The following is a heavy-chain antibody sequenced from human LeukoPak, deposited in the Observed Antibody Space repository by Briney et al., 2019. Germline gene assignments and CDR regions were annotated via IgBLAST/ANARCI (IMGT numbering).Heavy chain of an antibody. J-gene: IGHJ4*02. CDR3: TTETYYDILTGYYRFDY. CDR2: IKSKTDGGTT. Sequence: GGSLRLSCAASGFTFSNAWMSWVRQAPGKGLEWVGRIKSKTDGGTTDCAAPVKGRFTISRDDSKNTLYLQMNSLKTEDTAVYYCTTETYYDILTGYYRFDYWGQGTLVTVSS. D-gene: IGHD3-9*01. CDR1: GFTFSNAW. V-gene: IGHV3-15*01.